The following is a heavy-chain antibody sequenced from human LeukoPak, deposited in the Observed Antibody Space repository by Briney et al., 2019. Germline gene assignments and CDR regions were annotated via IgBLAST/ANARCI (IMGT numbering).Heavy chain of an antibody. CDR1: GYTFTTYY. J-gene: IGHJ4*02. Sequence: ASVKVSCKASGYTFTTYYMHWVRQAPGQGLEWMGRINPNSGDTNFAQKFQGRVTMTRDTSISTAYMELSRLGSDDTAVYYCARSSPTYYFDSSGYYYGDYWGQGTLVTVSS. D-gene: IGHD3-22*01. CDR2: INPNSGDT. V-gene: IGHV1-2*06. CDR3: ARSSPTYYFDSSGYYYGDY.